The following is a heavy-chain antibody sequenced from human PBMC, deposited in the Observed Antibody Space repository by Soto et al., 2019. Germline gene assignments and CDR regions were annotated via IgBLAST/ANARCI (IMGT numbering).Heavy chain of an antibody. Sequence: QVQLVESGGGVVQPGRSLRLSCAASGFTFSSYAMHWVRQAPGKGLEWVAVISYDGSNKYYADSVKGRFTISRDNSKNXXYLQMNSLRAEDTAVYYCARDVTYYDILTGYTIDYWGQGTLVTVSS. J-gene: IGHJ4*02. CDR2: ISYDGSNK. CDR3: ARDVTYYDILTGYTIDY. D-gene: IGHD3-9*01. CDR1: GFTFSSYA. V-gene: IGHV3-30-3*01.